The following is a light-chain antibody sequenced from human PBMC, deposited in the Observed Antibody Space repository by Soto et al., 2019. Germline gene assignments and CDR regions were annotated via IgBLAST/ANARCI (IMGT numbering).Light chain of an antibody. CDR2: GAS. Sequence: EIVVTQSPGTLSLSPGERATLSCRASQSVSSSYLAWYQQKPGQAPRLLIYGASSRATGIPDRFSGSGSGTDFHLTISRLEPEDCAVYYCQRYDSSPEWTFGQGTKVEVK. J-gene: IGKJ1*01. CDR3: QRYDSSPEWT. V-gene: IGKV3-20*01. CDR1: QSVSSSY.